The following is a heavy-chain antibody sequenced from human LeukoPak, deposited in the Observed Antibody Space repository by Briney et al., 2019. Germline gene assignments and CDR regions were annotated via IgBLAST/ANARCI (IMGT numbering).Heavy chain of an antibody. Sequence: GASVKVSCKASGYTFTSYYMHWVRQAPGQGHEGMGIINPSGGSTRYAQKFQGRVTINRETSTRTVYMEVSKQRSEDTAVYYCARPGYCTGGSCYSDYWGQGTLVTVSS. V-gene: IGHV1-46*03. D-gene: IGHD2-15*01. CDR1: GYTFTSYY. CDR3: ARPGYCTGGSCYSDY. J-gene: IGHJ4*02. CDR2: INPSGGST.